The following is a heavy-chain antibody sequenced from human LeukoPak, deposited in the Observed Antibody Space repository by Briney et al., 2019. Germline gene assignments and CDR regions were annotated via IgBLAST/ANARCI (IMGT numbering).Heavy chain of an antibody. D-gene: IGHD3-10*01. V-gene: IGHV1-8*01. Sequence: GASVKVSCKASGYTFTSYDINWVRQATGQGLEWMGWMNPNSANTGYAQNFQGRVTMTRNTSISTAYMELSSLRSEDTAVYYCAIRFSRGSGSAIDYWAREPWSPSPQ. CDR1: GYTFTSYD. J-gene: IGHJ4*02. CDR3: AIRFSRGSGSAIDY. CDR2: MNPNSANT.